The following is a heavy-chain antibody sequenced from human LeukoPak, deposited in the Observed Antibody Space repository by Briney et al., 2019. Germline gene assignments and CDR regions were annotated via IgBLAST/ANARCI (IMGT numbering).Heavy chain of an antibody. CDR1: GFTFSYFH. D-gene: IGHD1-26*01. V-gene: IGHV3-11*04. CDR3: ARLSWTYSRGGDH. J-gene: IGHJ4*02. Sequence: PGGSLRLTCTASGFTFSYFHMSWIRQAPGKGLEWVSHISGSGYAIHHPGSVKGRFTISRDNAKNSLYLQMNSLRVEDSAVYYCARLSWTYSRGGDHWGQGTLVTVSS. CDR2: ISGSGYAI.